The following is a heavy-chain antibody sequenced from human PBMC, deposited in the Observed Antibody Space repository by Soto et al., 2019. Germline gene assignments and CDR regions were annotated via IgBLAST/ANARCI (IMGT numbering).Heavy chain of an antibody. CDR3: ARAGNAYYHYYMDV. CDR1: GYTFTSCY. CDR2: INPTDGSA. V-gene: IGHV1-46*03. D-gene: IGHD1-1*01. J-gene: IGHJ6*03. Sequence: QVQLVQSGAEVKKPGASVKVSCKASGYTFTSCYMHWVRHAPGQGLEWVGIINPTDGSATYAQRFRGRVTMTRDTSTSTVYVELSSLRSDDTAVYFCARAGNAYYHYYMDVWGKGTTVTVSS.